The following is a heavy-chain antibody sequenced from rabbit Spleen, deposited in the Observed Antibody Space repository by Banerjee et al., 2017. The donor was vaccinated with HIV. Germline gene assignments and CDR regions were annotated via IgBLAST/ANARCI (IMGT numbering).Heavy chain of an antibody. Sequence: QSLEESGGGLVKPGASLTLTCTVSGFSLSSRDMSWVRQAPEKGLEWIGYITSGGRTMYASWAKGRFTISKTSSTTVTLQMTSLTAADTATYFCARGVGIIRLDLWGQGTLVTVS. D-gene: IGHD1-1*01. V-gene: IGHV1S40*01. CDR3: ARGVGIIRLDL. J-gene: IGHJ3*01. CDR2: ITSGGRT. CDR1: GFSLSSRD.